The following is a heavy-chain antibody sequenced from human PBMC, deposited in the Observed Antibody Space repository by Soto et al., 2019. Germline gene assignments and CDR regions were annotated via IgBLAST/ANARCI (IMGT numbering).Heavy chain of an antibody. CDR2: IYYSGST. CDR1: GGSISSGDYY. Sequence: SETLSLTCTVSGGSISSGDYYWSWIRQPPGKGLEWIGYIYYSGSTYYNPSLKSRVTISVDTSKNQFSLKLSSVTAADTAVYYCDGGITMVRGVFDYWGPGTLVTVSS. D-gene: IGHD3-10*01. J-gene: IGHJ4*02. CDR3: DGGITMVRGVFDY. V-gene: IGHV4-30-4*01.